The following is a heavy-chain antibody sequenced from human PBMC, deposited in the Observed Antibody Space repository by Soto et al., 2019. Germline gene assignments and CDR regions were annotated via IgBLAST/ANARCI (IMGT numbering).Heavy chain of an antibody. V-gene: IGHV4-59*08. J-gene: IGHJ4*02. D-gene: IGHD3-3*01. Sequence: SETLSLTCTVSGGSISSYYWSWIRQPPGKGLEWIGYIYYSGSTNYNPSLKSRVTISVDTSKNQFSLKLSSVTAADTAVYYCARASGDFWSGYYYFDYWGQGTLVTVSS. CDR1: GGSISSYY. CDR3: ARASGDFWSGYYYFDY. CDR2: IYYSGST.